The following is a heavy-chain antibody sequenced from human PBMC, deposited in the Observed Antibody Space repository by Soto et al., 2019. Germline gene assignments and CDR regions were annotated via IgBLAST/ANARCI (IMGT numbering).Heavy chain of an antibody. D-gene: IGHD1-26*01. CDR3: ARGYSGPYYFDY. CDR2: IYSGGST. J-gene: IGHJ4*02. CDR1: GFTVSSKY. V-gene: IGHV3-53*02. Sequence: EVQLVETGGGLIQPGGSLRLSCAASGFTVSSKYMNWVRQAPGKGLEWVSVIYSGGSTYYADSVKGRFTISRDNSKNTVFLQMNSLRAEDTAVYYCARGYSGPYYFDYWGQGTLVTVSS.